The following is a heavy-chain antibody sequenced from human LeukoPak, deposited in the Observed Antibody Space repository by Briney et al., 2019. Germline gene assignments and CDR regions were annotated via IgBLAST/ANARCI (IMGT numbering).Heavy chain of an antibody. CDR1: GGSVNSGDYD. CDR3: ARGFYYFDSSGFIDF. V-gene: IGHV4-61*08. J-gene: IGHJ4*02. CDR2: IFYNGTT. Sequence: PSETLSLTCTVSGGSVNSGDYDWSWIRQPPGKGLEWIGYIFYNGTTNYSPSLKSRVTISVDTSQNQFSLKLTSVTAADTAVYYCARGFYYFDSSGFIDFWGQGALVTVSS. D-gene: IGHD3-22*01.